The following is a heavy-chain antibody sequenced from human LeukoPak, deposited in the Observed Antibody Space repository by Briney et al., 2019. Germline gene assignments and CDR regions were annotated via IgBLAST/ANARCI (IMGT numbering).Heavy chain of an antibody. CDR1: GGSFSGYY. CDR2: INHSGST. J-gene: IGHJ3*02. CDR3: ARSPDCSSTSCPIGDAFDI. Sequence: PSETLSLTCAVYGGSFSGYYWSWIRQPPGKGLEWIGEINHSGSTNYNPSLESRVTISVDTSKNQFSLKLSSVTAADTAVYYCARSPDCSSTSCPIGDAFDIWGQGTMVTVSS. D-gene: IGHD2-2*01. V-gene: IGHV4-34*01.